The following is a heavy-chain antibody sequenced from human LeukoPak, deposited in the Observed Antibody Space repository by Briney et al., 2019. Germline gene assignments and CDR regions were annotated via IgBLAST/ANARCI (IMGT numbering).Heavy chain of an antibody. Sequence: ASVKVSCKVSGYTLTELSMHWVRQAPGQGLEWMGWISAYNGNTNYAQKLQGRVTMTTDTSTSTAYMELRSLRSDGTAVYYCARVEVVVAANNWFDPWGQGTLVTVSS. D-gene: IGHD2-15*01. CDR1: GYTLTELS. CDR3: ARVEVVVAANNWFDP. J-gene: IGHJ5*02. CDR2: ISAYNGNT. V-gene: IGHV1-18*01.